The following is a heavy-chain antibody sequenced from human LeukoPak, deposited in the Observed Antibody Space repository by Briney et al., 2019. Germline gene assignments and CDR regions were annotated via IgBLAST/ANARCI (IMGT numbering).Heavy chain of an antibody. D-gene: IGHD6-19*01. J-gene: IGHJ4*02. CDR1: GFTFSSYT. CDR2: IYTSGGYI. V-gene: IGHV3-21*01. CDR3: GREGRVAAELDY. Sequence: GGSLRLSCAASGFTFSSYTLHWVRQAPGKGLEWVSSIYTSGGYIYYADSVKGRFTISRDNAKNSLYLQMNSLRAEDTAVYHCGREGRVAAELDYWGQGTLVTVSS.